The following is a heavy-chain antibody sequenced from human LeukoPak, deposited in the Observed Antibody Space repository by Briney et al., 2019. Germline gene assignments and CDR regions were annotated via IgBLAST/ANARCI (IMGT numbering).Heavy chain of an antibody. Sequence: ASVKVSCKVSGYTLTELSTHWVRQAPGKGLEWMGGFDPEDGERIYAQKFQDRVTMTEDTSTDTAYMELRSLRSEDTAVYYCARHPSNYFDSSGYFGCFDPWGQGTLVTVSS. V-gene: IGHV1-24*01. CDR2: FDPEDGER. D-gene: IGHD3-22*01. CDR3: ARHPSNYFDSSGYFGCFDP. J-gene: IGHJ5*02. CDR1: GYTLTELS.